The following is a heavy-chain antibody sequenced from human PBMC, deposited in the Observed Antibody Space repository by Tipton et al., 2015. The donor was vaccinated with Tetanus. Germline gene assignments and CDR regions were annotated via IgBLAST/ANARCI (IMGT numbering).Heavy chain of an antibody. CDR1: GDSINSVNYY. CDR3: ARWGDASGSTNLYAFDI. V-gene: IGHV4-61*01. Sequence: TLSLTCTVSGDSINSVNYYWSWIRQPPGKGLEWIGYVFHSGSTKYNPSLKSRVTISVDTSKNQFSLKLRSVTAADTAVYYCARWGDASGSTNLYAFDIWGQGTMVSVSS. J-gene: IGHJ3*02. CDR2: VFHSGST. D-gene: IGHD3-10*01.